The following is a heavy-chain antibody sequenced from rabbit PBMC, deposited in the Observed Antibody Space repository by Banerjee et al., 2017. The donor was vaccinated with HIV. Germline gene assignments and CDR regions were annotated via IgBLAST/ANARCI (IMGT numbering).Heavy chain of an antibody. J-gene: IGHJ4*01. CDR3: ARVPYYTYDYAGYTFNL. Sequence: QSLEESGGDLVKPGASLTLTCTASGLSFSSSYWIYWVRQAPGKGLEWIGCIGTGSGSTYYASWAKGRFTISKTSSTTVTLQMTSLTAADTATYFCARVPYYTYDYAGYTFNLWGQRTLVTVS. D-gene: IGHD6-1*01. V-gene: IGHV1S40*01. CDR1: GLSFSSSYW. CDR2: IGTGSGST.